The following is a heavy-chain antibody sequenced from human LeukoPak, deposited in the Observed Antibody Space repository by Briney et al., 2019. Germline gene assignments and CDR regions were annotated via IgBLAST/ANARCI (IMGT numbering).Heavy chain of an antibody. D-gene: IGHD6-13*01. J-gene: IGHJ4*02. CDR1: GGSISSSNW. Sequence: TSETLSLTCVVSGGSISSSNWWSWVRQPPGKGLEWIGEIYHSGSTNYNPSLKSRVTISVDKSKNQFSLKLSSVTAADTAVHYCAALHQYSSTWSNTQTDYWGQGTLVTVSS. CDR3: AALHQYSSTWSNTQTDY. CDR2: IYHSGST. V-gene: IGHV4-4*02.